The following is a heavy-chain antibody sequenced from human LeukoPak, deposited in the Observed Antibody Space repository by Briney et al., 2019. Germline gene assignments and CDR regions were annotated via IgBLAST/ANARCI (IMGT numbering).Heavy chain of an antibody. V-gene: IGHV4-39*01. CDR2: IYYSGST. CDR3: ARHDYSSSWPLPYYFDY. J-gene: IGHJ4*02. CDR1: GGSISSSSYY. D-gene: IGHD6-13*01. Sequence: PSETLSLTCTVSGGSISSSSYYWGWIRQPPGKGLEWIGSIYYSGSTYYNPSLKSRVTISVDTSKNQFSLKLSSVTAADTAVYYCARHDYSSSWPLPYYFDYWGQGTLVTVSS.